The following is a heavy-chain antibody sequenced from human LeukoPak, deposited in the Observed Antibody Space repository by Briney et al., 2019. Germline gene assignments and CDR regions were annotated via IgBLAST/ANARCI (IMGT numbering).Heavy chain of an antibody. CDR3: ARSDGFDY. D-gene: IGHD5-24*01. V-gene: IGHV3-11*01. J-gene: IGHJ4*02. Sequence: GGSLRLSCAASGFTVSNNYMSWVRQAPGKGLEWVSYISTSGSNIYYADSVKGRFTISRDNAKNSLYLQMNSLRAEDTAVYYCARSDGFDYWGQGTLVTVSS. CDR2: ISTSGSNI. CDR1: GFTVSNNY.